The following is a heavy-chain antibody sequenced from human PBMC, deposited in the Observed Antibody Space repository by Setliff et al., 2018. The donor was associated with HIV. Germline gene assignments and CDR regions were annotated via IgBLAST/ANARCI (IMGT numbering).Heavy chain of an antibody. D-gene: IGHD3-10*01. Sequence: SETLSLTCAVYGGSFSGYYWGWIRQSQGKGLEWIGSVFYSGNTYYNPSLKTRVTISVNTYKNQFSLTLRSVTAADTAVYYCARDTLTMVRGVMFVPTESYLGMDVWGQGTTVTVSS. CDR3: ARDTLTMVRGVMFVPTESYLGMDV. J-gene: IGHJ6*02. CDR1: GGSFSGYY. CDR2: VFYSGNT. V-gene: IGHV4-34*11.